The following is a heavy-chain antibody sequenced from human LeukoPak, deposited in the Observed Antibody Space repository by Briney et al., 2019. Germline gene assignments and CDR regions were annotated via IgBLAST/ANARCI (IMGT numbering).Heavy chain of an antibody. D-gene: IGHD6-13*01. V-gene: IGHV4-59*01. CDR3: ARNFGSSWYYFDY. CDR1: DGSITSYY. Sequence: SETLSLTCTVSDGSITSYYWGWIRQPPGKGLEWIGYIYYSGSTNYNPSLESRVTISVDTSKNQFSLKLSSVTAADTAVYYCARNFGSSWYYFDYWGQGTLVTVSS. J-gene: IGHJ4*02. CDR2: IYYSGST.